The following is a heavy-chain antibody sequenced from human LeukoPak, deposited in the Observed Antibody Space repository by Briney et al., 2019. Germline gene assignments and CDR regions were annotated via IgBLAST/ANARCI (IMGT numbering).Heavy chain of an antibody. Sequence: GGSLRLSCAASGFTFNKYALTWVRQAPGKGLEWVTSITGSGDDTFHADSVKGRFTIYRDNSKSTLYLQMNSLRAEDTAVYYCAKDSVPSGWPSDWFDPWGQGTLVTVSS. J-gene: IGHJ5*02. CDR1: GFTFNKYA. V-gene: IGHV3-23*01. CDR2: ITGSGDDT. CDR3: AKDSVPSGWPSDWFDP. D-gene: IGHD6-19*01.